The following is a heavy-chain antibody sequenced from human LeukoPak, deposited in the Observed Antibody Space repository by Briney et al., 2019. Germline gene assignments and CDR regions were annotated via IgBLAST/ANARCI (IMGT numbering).Heavy chain of an antibody. CDR1: GGSISSSSYY. Sequence: SETLSLTCTVSGGSISSSSYYWGWIRQPPGKGLEWIGSIYYSGSTYYNPSLKSRVTISVDTSKNQFSLKLSSVTAADTAVYYCARRLPGNDYWGQGTLVTVSS. CDR2: IYYSGST. CDR3: ARRLPGNDY. D-gene: IGHD4-11*01. V-gene: IGHV4-39*07. J-gene: IGHJ4*02.